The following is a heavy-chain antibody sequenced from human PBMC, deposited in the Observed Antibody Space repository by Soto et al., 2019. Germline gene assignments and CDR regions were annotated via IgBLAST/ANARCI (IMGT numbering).Heavy chain of an antibody. CDR2: ISAYNGNT. V-gene: IGHV1-18*01. CDR3: ARTIAFGGVVVDSYYFDY. D-gene: IGHD3-16*02. CDR1: GYTFTSYG. J-gene: IGHJ4*02. Sequence: QVQLVQSGAEVKKPGASVKVSCKASGYTFTSYGISWVRQAPGQGLEWMGWISAYNGNTNYAQKLQGRVTMTTDTSTSTAYTELRSLRSDDTAVYYCARTIAFGGVVVDSYYFDYWGQGTLVTVSS.